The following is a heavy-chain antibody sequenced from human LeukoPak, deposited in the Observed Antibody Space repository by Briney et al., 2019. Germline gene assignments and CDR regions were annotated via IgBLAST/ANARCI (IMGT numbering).Heavy chain of an antibody. CDR2: MNPNSGNT. Sequence: ASVKVSCKASGYTFTSYDINWVRQATGQGLEWMGWMNPNSGNTGYAQKFQGRVTMTRNTSISTAYMELSSLRSEDTAVYYCARGGYCSGGSCYWSNWFDPWGQGTLVTVSS. CDR3: ARGGYCSGGSCYWSNWFDP. CDR1: GYTFTSYD. D-gene: IGHD2-15*01. V-gene: IGHV1-8*01. J-gene: IGHJ5*02.